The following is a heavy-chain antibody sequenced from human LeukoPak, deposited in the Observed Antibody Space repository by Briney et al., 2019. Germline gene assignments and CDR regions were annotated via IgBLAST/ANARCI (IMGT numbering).Heavy chain of an antibody. V-gene: IGHV3-30*02. CDR2: IRYDGSNK. Sequence: GGSLRLSCAASGFTFSSYGMHWVRQAPGKGLEWVAFIRYDGSNKYYADSVKGRFTISRDNPKNTLYLQMNSLRAEDTAVYYCAKDPRPYCSSTSCYPYYFDYWGQGTLVTVSS. J-gene: IGHJ4*02. D-gene: IGHD2-2*01. CDR1: GFTFSSYG. CDR3: AKDPRPYCSSTSCYPYYFDY.